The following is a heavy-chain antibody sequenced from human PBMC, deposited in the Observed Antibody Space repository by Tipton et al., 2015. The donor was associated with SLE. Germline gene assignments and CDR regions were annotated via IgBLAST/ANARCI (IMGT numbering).Heavy chain of an antibody. CDR3: ARDGDFWSGLYYYYYYMDV. CDR2: ISSSGSTI. J-gene: IGHJ6*03. D-gene: IGHD3-3*01. V-gene: IGHV3-11*04. CDR1: GFTFSDYY. Sequence: SLRLSCAASGFTFSDYYMSWIRQAPGKGLEWVSYISSSGSTIYYADSVKGRFTISRDNAKNSLYLQMNSLRAEDTAVYYCARDGDFWSGLYYYYYYMDVWGKGTTVTVSS.